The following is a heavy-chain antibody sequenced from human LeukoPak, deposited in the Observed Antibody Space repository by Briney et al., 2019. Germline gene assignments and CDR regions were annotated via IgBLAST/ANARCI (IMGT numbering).Heavy chain of an antibody. Sequence: PGGSRRLSCAASGFFFNTYWMHWVRQAPGKGQVWVSRINSDGSKTSHADSVKGRFTISRDNAKNTLYLQMNGLRAEDTAVYYCAREGSLEYYFDYWGRGTLVTVSS. V-gene: IGHV3-74*01. CDR2: INSDGSKT. CDR1: GFFFNTYW. CDR3: AREGSLEYYFDY. D-gene: IGHD3-10*01. J-gene: IGHJ4*02.